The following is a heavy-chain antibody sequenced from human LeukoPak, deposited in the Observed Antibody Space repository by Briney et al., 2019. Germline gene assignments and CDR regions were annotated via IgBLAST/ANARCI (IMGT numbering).Heavy chain of an antibody. D-gene: IGHD3-3*01. CDR3: AKGPYDFWSGYYDPLYYFDY. Sequence: GGSLRLSCAASGFTFSSYAVSWVRQAPGKGLEWVSAISGSGGSTYYADSVKGRFTISRDNSKNTLYLQMNSLRAEDTAVYYCAKGPYDFWSGYYDPLYYFDYWGQGTLVTVSS. CDR2: ISGSGGST. V-gene: IGHV3-23*01. CDR1: GFTFSSYA. J-gene: IGHJ4*02.